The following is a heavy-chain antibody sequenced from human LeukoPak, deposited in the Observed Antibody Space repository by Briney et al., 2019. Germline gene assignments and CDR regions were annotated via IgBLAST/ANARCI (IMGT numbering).Heavy chain of an antibody. CDR3: ANRVAQHDS. CDR1: GFTFSSYA. Sequence: GGSLRLSCAASGFTFSSYAMSWVRQAPGKGLEWVSAISGSGGSTYYADSVKGRFTISRDNSKNTLYLQMNSLTTEDTGIYYCANRVAQHDSWGQGTLVAVSS. CDR2: ISGSGGST. D-gene: IGHD3-3*01. V-gene: IGHV3-23*01. J-gene: IGHJ5*02.